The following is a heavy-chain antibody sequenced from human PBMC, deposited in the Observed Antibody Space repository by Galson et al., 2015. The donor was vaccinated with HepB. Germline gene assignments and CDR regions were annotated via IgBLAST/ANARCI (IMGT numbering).Heavy chain of an antibody. CDR1: GFSFSGYD. CDR3: ARGYVYSSLKYGLDS. CDR2: IGFAGDT. V-gene: IGHV3-13*04. Sequence: LRLSCAASGFSFSGYDMHWVRQSTGNGLEWVSYIGFAGDTYYAGSVEGRFTISRQNAKNSLYLQMNNLRAGDTAVYYCARGYVYSSLKYGLDSWGQGTLVTVSS. D-gene: IGHD1-26*01. J-gene: IGHJ4*02.